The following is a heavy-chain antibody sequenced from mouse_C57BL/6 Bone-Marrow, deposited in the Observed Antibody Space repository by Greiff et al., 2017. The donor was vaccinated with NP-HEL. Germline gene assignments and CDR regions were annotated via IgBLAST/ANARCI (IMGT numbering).Heavy chain of an antibody. D-gene: IGHD1-1*01. CDR1: GYTFTSYG. CDR2: IYPRSGNT. V-gene: IGHV1-81*01. J-gene: IGHJ2*01. CDR3: ARFLIYYYGSSFDY. Sequence: QVQLQQSGAELARPGASVKLSCKASGYTFTSYGISWVKQRTGQGLEWIGEIYPRSGNTYYNEKFKGKATLTADKSSSTAYMALRSLTSEDSAVYFCARFLIYYYGSSFDYWGQGTTLTVSS.